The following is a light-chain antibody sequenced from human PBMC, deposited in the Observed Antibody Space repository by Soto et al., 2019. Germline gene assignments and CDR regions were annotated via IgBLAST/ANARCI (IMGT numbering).Light chain of an antibody. J-gene: IGLJ1*01. V-gene: IGLV2-23*01. CDR2: EGT. CDR1: SSDIGSYNL. Sequence: QSALTQPASVSGSPGQSITISCTGTSSDIGSYNLVSWYQQHPGKAPKLIIYEGTKRPSGVSNRFSGSKSANTASLTVSGLPPEDEADYFCCSYGGRTTYVFGTGTKLTVL. CDR3: CSYGGRTTYV.